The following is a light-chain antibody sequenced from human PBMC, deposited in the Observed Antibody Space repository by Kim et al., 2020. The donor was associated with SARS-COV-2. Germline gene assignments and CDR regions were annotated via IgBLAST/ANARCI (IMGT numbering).Light chain of an antibody. V-gene: IGLV6-57*02. J-gene: IGLJ2*01. CDR1: SGSIASNY. Sequence: KTVTISCTGSSGSIASNYVQWYQQRPGSAPTTVIYEDNQRPPGVPDRFSGSIDSSSNSASLTISGLKTEDEADYYCQSYDSSNHVVFGGGTQLTVL. CDR2: EDN. CDR3: QSYDSSNHVV.